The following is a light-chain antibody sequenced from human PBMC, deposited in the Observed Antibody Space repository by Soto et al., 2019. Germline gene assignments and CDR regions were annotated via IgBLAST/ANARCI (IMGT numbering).Light chain of an antibody. V-gene: IGKV1-39*01. CDR2: EAS. CDR1: QGISTY. Sequence: DIQMTQSPSSLSASVGDRVTITCRASQGISTYLNWYQQKPGKAPKLLIYEASSFERGVPSRFSGSGSGTEFTLTISGLQPDDAATYYCQQMTFGGGTKVDIK. J-gene: IGKJ4*01. CDR3: QQMT.